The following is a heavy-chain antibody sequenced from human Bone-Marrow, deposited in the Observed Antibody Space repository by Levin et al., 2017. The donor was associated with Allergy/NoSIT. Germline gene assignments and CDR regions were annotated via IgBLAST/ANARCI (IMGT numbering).Heavy chain of an antibody. CDR2: IYHSGST. Sequence: KSSETLSLTCAVSGGSISSSNWWSWVRQPPGKGLEWIGEIYHSGSTNYNPSLKSRVTISVDKSKNQFSLKLSSVTAADTAVYYCARDPSVGRFLEWYYMDVWGQGTTVTVSS. J-gene: IGHJ6*02. V-gene: IGHV4-4*02. CDR1: GGSISSSNW. D-gene: IGHD3-3*01. CDR3: ARDPSVGRFLEWYYMDV.